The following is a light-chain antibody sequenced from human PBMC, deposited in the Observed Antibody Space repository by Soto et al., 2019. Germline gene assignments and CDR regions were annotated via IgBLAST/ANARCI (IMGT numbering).Light chain of an antibody. Sequence: SQSPATLSLSPGERATLSCRASQTITTELAWYQQKPGQPPRLLLYGASTRATGIPVRFRGSGSGTEFTLTISSLQSEDSAVYYCHQYNSWPRGTFGPRTNVAIK. CDR2: GAS. J-gene: IGKJ3*01. V-gene: IGKV3-15*01. CDR3: HQYNSWPRGT. CDR1: QTITTE.